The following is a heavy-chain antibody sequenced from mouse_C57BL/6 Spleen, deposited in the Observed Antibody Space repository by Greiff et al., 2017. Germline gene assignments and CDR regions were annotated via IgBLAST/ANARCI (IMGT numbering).Heavy chain of an antibody. CDR1: GYTFTSYW. V-gene: IGHV1-55*01. CDR2: IYPGSGST. Sequence: VQLQQPGAELVKPGASVKMSCKASGYTFTSYWITWVKQRPGQGLEWIGDIYPGSGSTNYNEKFKSKATLTVDTSSSTAYMQLSSLTSEDSAVYYCARIEDYYGSPAWFAYWGQGTLVTVSA. D-gene: IGHD1-1*01. J-gene: IGHJ3*01. CDR3: ARIEDYYGSPAWFAY.